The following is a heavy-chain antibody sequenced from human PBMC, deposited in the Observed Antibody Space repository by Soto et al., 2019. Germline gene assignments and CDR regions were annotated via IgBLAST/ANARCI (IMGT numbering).Heavy chain of an antibody. CDR2: IKSKTDGGTT. CDR1: GFTFSNAW. CDR3: TTGFIMTYYYDSSGYSPGRY. Sequence: PGGSLRLSCAASGFTFSNAWMNWVRQAPGKGLEWVGRIKSKTDGGTTDYAAPVKGRFTISRDDSKNTLYLQMNSLKTEDTAVYYCTTGFIMTYYYDSSGYSPGRYWGQGTLVTVSS. J-gene: IGHJ4*02. V-gene: IGHV3-15*07. D-gene: IGHD3-22*01.